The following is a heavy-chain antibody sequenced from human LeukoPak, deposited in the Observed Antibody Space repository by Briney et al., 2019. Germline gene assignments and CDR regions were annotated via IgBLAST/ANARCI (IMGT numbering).Heavy chain of an antibody. CDR3: ARDIGEAGVESLDY. CDR1: GFTFSSYA. CDR2: ISYDGGNK. D-gene: IGHD6-19*01. V-gene: IGHV3-30-3*01. J-gene: IGHJ4*02. Sequence: QPGRSLRLSCAASGFTFSSYAMHWVRQAPGKGLEWVAVISYDGGNKYYADSVKGRFTISRDNSKNTLYLQMNSLRAEDTAVYYCARDIGEAGVESLDYWGQGTLVTVSS.